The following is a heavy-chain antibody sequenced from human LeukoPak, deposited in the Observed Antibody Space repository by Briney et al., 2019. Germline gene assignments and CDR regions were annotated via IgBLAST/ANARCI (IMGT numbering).Heavy chain of an antibody. CDR2: IRYDGSNK. V-gene: IGHV3-30*02. Sequence: GGSLRLSCAASGFTFSSYGMHWVRQAPGKGLEWVTFIRYDGSNKYYADSVKGRFTISRDNSKNTLYLQMNSLRAEDTAVYYCAKPLYGSGSYFDYWGQGTLVTVSS. J-gene: IGHJ4*02. CDR3: AKPLYGSGSYFDY. CDR1: GFTFSSYG. D-gene: IGHD3-10*01.